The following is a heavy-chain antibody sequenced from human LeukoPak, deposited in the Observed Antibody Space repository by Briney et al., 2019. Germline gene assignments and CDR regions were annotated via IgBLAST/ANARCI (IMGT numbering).Heavy chain of an antibody. CDR1: GFTFSSYA. D-gene: IGHD3-16*01. J-gene: IGHJ4*02. CDR3: ARDGGSLISAGERFDY. Sequence: GGSLRLSCAASGFTFSSYAMHWVRQAPGKGLEWVAVISYDGSNKYYADSVKGRFTISRDNSKNTLYPQMNSLRAEDTAVYYCARDGGSLISAGERFDYWGQGTLVTVSS. CDR2: ISYDGSNK. V-gene: IGHV3-30*04.